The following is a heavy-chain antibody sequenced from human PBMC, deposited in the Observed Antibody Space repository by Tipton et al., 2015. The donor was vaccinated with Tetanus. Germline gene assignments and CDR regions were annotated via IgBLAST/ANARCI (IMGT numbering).Heavy chain of an antibody. CDR2: ISHSGSS. CDR1: GGSIRSDNYS. J-gene: IGHJ3*01. Sequence: LSLTCTVSGGSIRSDNYSWNWIRQPPGKGLEWIGEISHSGSSSYSPSLKSRVTISVDTSKNQFSLRLRSVAAADTAVYYCARGGRDAYNNPLGAFDVWGRGTTVTVSS. V-gene: IGHV4-61*01. D-gene: IGHD5-24*01. CDR3: ARGGRDAYNNPLGAFDV.